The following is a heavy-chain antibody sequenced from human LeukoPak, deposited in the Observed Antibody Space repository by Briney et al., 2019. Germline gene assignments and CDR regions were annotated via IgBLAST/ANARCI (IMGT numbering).Heavy chain of an antibody. J-gene: IGHJ4*02. CDR1: GFTFSGFY. D-gene: IGHD2-15*01. Sequence: GGSLKLSCAASGFTFSGFYMHWVRQASGKGLEWVGLIRSKPNSYTTVYAASVQGRFTISREDSKNTAYLQMSSLKAEDTAVYYCTRQDCSGGSCSYVDYWGQGTLVTVSS. CDR3: TRQDCSGGSCSYVDY. CDR2: IRSKPNSYTT. V-gene: IGHV3-73*01.